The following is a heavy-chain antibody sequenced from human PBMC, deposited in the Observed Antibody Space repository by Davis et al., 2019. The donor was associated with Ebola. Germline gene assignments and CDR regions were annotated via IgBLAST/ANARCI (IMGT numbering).Heavy chain of an antibody. CDR3: ASSEGYYYGMDV. J-gene: IGHJ6*02. V-gene: IGHV4-59*12. CDR2: IYYSGST. Sequence: SETLSLTCTVSGGSISSYYWSWIRQPPGKGLEWIGYIYYSGSTNYNPSLKSRVTISVDTSKNQFSLQLNSVTPEDTAVYYCASSEGYYYGMDVWGQGTTVTVSS. CDR1: GGSISSYY.